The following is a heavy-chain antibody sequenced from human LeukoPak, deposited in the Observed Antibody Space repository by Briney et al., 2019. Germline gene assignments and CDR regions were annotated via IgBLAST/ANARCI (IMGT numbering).Heavy chain of an antibody. CDR3: ARCFTYYYDSSSYFFDY. V-gene: IGHV3-7*01. J-gene: IGHJ4*02. D-gene: IGHD3-22*01. CDR2: IKQDGSAK. CDR1: GFTFSTYW. Sequence: HPGGSLRLSCAASGFTFSTYWMSWVRQAPGKGLEWVANIKQDGSAKYYVDSVKGRFTISRDNAKNSLYRQMNSLRCEDTAVYYCARCFTYYYDSSSYFFDYWDQGSLVTVSS.